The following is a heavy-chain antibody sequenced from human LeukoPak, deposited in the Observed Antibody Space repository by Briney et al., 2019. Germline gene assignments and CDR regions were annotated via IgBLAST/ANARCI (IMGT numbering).Heavy chain of an antibody. V-gene: IGHV4-4*07. CDR2: IYTSGST. CDR1: GGSISSYY. J-gene: IGHJ6*02. CDR3: ARERDHSNAYVMDV. D-gene: IGHD4-11*01. Sequence: SETLSLICTVSGGSISSYYWSWIRQPAGKGLEWIGRIYTSGSTDYNPSLKSRVTMSLDTSKNQFSLNLSSVTAADTAVYYCARERDHSNAYVMDVWGQGTTVTVSS.